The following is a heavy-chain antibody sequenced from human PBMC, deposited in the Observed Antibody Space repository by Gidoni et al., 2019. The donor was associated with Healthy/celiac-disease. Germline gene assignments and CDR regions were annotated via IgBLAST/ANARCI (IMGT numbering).Heavy chain of an antibody. Sequence: EVQLVQSGAEVQKPGESLKISCTGSGYSFTSYWIGWVRQMPGKGMEWMGIIYPGDSDTRYSPSFQGQVTISADKSISTAYLQWSSLKASDTAMYYCARLLVPAAISFSEYWYFDLWGRGTLVTVSS. CDR2: IYPGDSDT. CDR1: GYSFTSYW. V-gene: IGHV5-51*01. CDR3: ARLLVPAAISFSEYWYFDL. D-gene: IGHD2-2*01. J-gene: IGHJ2*01.